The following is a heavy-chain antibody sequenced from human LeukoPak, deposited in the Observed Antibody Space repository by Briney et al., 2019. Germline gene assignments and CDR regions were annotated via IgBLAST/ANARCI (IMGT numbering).Heavy chain of an antibody. CDR2: IWYDGSNK. CDR1: GFTFSSYG. Sequence: GGSLRLSCAASGFTFSSYGMHWVRQAPGKGLEWVAIIWYDGSNKYYADSVKGRFTISRDNSKNTLYLQMNSLRAEDTAVYYCARVSCSGGSCYPYSYYDMDVWSQGTTVTVSS. V-gene: IGHV3-33*01. J-gene: IGHJ6*02. D-gene: IGHD2-15*01. CDR3: ARVSCSGGSCYPYSYYDMDV.